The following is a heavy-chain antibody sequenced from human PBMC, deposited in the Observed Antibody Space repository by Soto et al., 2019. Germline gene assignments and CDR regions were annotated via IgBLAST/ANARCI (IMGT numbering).Heavy chain of an antibody. Sequence: QVQLQESGPGLVKPSETLSLTCTVSGGSISSYYWSWIRQPPGKGLEWIGYIYYSGSTNYNPSLKSRVTVSVDTSKNQFSLKLSSVTAADTAVYYCASSYPNYYYYYYMDVWGKGTTVTVSS. D-gene: IGHD2-2*02. CDR2: IYYSGST. CDR1: GGSISSYY. V-gene: IGHV4-59*08. CDR3: ASSYPNYYYYYYMDV. J-gene: IGHJ6*03.